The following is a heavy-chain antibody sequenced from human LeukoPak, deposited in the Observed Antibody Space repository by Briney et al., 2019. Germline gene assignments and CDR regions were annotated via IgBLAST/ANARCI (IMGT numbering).Heavy chain of an antibody. Sequence: SETLSLTCTVSGGSISNFYWSWIRQPAGKTLEWIGRIYSSGSTNYNPSLKSRVTMSVDTSKNQFSLMLGSVTAADTAVYFCASETTRAGTARPFDYWGQGTLVTVSS. CDR1: GGSISNFY. J-gene: IGHJ4*02. V-gene: IGHV4-4*07. D-gene: IGHD6-13*01. CDR3: ASETTRAGTARPFDY. CDR2: IYSSGST.